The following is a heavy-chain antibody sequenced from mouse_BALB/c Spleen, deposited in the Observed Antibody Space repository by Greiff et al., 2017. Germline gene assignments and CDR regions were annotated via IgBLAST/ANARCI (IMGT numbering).Heavy chain of an antibody. Sequence: EVQLVESGGGLVKPGGSLKLSCAASGFTFSDYYMYWVRQTPEKRLEWVATISDGGSYTYYPDSVKGRFTISRDNAKNNLYLQMSSLKSEDTAMYYCARDYYYGSSGYFDVWGAGTTVTVSS. V-gene: IGHV5-4*02. CDR2: ISDGGSYT. CDR3: ARDYYYGSSGYFDV. J-gene: IGHJ1*01. D-gene: IGHD1-1*01. CDR1: GFTFSDYY.